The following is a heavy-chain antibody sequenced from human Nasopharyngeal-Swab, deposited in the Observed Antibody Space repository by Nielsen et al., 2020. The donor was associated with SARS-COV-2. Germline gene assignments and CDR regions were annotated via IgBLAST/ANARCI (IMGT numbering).Heavy chain of an antibody. J-gene: IGHJ6*02. V-gene: IGHV1-24*01. CDR3: ATALTIFGADHYYYYYGMDV. CDR2: FDPEDGET. CDR1: GYTLPELF. D-gene: IGHD3-3*01. Sequence: ASVNVSCKVSGYTLPELFMHWVRPAPGKGLEWMGGFDPEDGETIYAQKFQGRVTMTEDTSTDTAYMDLSSLRSEDTAVYYCATALTIFGADHYYYYYGMDVWGQGTTVTVSS.